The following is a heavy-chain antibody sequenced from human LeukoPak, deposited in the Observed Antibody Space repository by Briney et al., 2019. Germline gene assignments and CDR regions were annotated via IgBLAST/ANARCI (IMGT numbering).Heavy chain of an antibody. CDR1: GFTFSSYG. CDR2: ISYDGSNK. Sequence: GGSLRLSCAASGFTFSSYGMHWFRQAPGKGLEWVAVISYDGSNKYYADSVKGRFTISRDNSKNTLYLQMNSLRAEDTAVYYCAKEREGYSYDPNMDYYYYYGMDVWGQGTTVTVSS. D-gene: IGHD5-18*01. V-gene: IGHV3-30*18. CDR3: AKEREGYSYDPNMDYYYYYGMDV. J-gene: IGHJ6*02.